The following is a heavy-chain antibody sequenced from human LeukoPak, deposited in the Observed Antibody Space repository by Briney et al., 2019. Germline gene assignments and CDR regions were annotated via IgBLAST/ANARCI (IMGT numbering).Heavy chain of an antibody. CDR3: ARAGPGSGWYGDYFDY. CDR1: GFTFSSYS. Sequence: PGGSLRLXCAASGFTFSSYSMNWVRQAPGKGLEWVSSISSSSSYIYYADSVKGRFTISRDNAKNSLYLQMNSLRAEDTAVYYCARAGPGSGWYGDYFDYWGQGTLVTVSS. D-gene: IGHD6-19*01. V-gene: IGHV3-21*01. J-gene: IGHJ4*02. CDR2: ISSSSSYI.